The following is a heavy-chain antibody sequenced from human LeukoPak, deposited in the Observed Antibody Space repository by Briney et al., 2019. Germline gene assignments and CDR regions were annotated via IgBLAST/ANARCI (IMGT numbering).Heavy chain of an antibody. V-gene: IGHV3-74*01. J-gene: IGHJ5*01. D-gene: IGHD6-19*01. CDR1: GFTFSSSW. Sequence: GGSLRLSCAAAGFTFSSSWMHWVRQAPGKGLVWVSRINGDGTSTTYADSVKGRFTISRDNAKNTLYLQMNSLRVEDTAVYYCARVQSSGWYGSRGQGTLLTVSS. CDR2: INGDGTST. CDR3: ARVQSSGWYGS.